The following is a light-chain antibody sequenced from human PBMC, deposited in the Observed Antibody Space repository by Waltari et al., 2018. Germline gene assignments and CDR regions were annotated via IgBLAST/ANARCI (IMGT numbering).Light chain of an antibody. J-gene: IGKJ4*01. CDR2: GAS. Sequence: EMVMTQSPATLSVSPGERATVSCRASQSVKSKLAWYQQKPGQAPRLLIYGASTRATGIPARFSGSGSGTEFTLTISSLQPEDFAVYYCQQLNSYPLTFGGGTKVEIK. V-gene: IGKV3-15*01. CDR3: QQLNSYPLT. CDR1: QSVKSK.